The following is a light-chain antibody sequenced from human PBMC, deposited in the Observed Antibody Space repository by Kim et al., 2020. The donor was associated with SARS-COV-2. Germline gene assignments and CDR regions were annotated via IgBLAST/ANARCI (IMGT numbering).Light chain of an antibody. CDR1: KLGDKY. J-gene: IGLJ2*01. Sequence: VSVSPGQTASITCSGDKLGDKYACWYQQKPGQSPVLVIYQDSKRPSGIPERFSGSNSGNTATLTISGTQAMDEADYYCQAWDSSTRVFGGGTKLTVL. CDR2: QDS. V-gene: IGLV3-1*01. CDR3: QAWDSSTRV.